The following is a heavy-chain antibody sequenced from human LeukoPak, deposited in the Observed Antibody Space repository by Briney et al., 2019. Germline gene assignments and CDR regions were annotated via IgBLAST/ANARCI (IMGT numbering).Heavy chain of an antibody. CDR2: ISYSSSII. J-gene: IGHJ4*02. D-gene: IGHD3-9*01. CDR3: AKGNVLRYFDWLGFDY. Sequence: GGSLRLSCSASGFSFSTYNMNWVRQAPGKGLQWVSYISYSSSIIYYADSVKGRFTISRDNSKNTLYLQMNSLRAEDTAVYYCAKGNVLRYFDWLGFDYWGQGTLVTVSS. V-gene: IGHV3-48*01. CDR1: GFSFSTYN.